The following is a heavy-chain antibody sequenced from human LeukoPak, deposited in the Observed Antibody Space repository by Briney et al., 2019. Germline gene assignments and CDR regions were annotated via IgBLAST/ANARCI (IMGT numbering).Heavy chain of an antibody. J-gene: IGHJ5*02. Sequence: SETLSLTCTVSGYSISSGYYWGWTRQPPGKGLEWIGTIYHSGSTYYNPSLKSRVTISVDTSKNQFSLKLSSVTAADTAVYYCARDLFCSSTSCYHWFDPWGQGTLVTVSS. CDR3: ARDLFCSSTSCYHWFDP. CDR2: IYHSGST. D-gene: IGHD2-2*01. CDR1: GYSISSGYY. V-gene: IGHV4-38-2*02.